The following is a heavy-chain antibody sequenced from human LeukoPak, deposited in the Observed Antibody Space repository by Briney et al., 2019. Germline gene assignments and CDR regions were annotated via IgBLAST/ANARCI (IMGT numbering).Heavy chain of an antibody. Sequence: SVKVSCKASGGTFSSYAISWVRQAPGQGLEWMGRIIPIFGTANYAQKFQGRVTITTDESTSTAYMELSSLRSEDTAVYYCAEDSITIFGVFFVVFDIWGQGKMVTVSS. CDR1: GGTFSSYA. CDR3: AEDSITIFGVFFVVFDI. V-gene: IGHV1-69*05. CDR2: IIPIFGTA. D-gene: IGHD3-3*01. J-gene: IGHJ3*02.